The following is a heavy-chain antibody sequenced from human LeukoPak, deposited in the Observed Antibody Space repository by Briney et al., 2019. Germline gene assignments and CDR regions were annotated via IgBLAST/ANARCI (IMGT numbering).Heavy chain of an antibody. CDR1: GFTFSSYS. CDR2: ISSSSSYI. V-gene: IGHV3-21*01. J-gene: IGHJ4*02. Sequence: SGGSPRLSCAASGFTFSSYSMNWVRQAPGKGLEWVSSISSSSSYIYYADSVKGRFTISRDNAKNSLYLQMNSLRAEDTAVYYCARDLDYDFDYWGQGTLVTVSS. CDR3: ARDLDYDFDY. D-gene: IGHD4-17*01.